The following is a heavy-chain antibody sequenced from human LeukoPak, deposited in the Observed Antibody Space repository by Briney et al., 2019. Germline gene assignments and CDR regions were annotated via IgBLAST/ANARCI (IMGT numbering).Heavy chain of an antibody. CDR1: GFTFSTYS. V-gene: IGHV3-21*01. Sequence: PGRSLRLSCAASGFTFSTYSMNWVRQAPGKGLEWVSSISSSSSYIYYADSVKGRFTISRDNAKNSLYLQMNSLRAEDTAVYYCAKAAIIGRNWFDPWGQGTLVTVSS. J-gene: IGHJ5*02. D-gene: IGHD2-2*02. CDR2: ISSSSSYI. CDR3: AKAAIIGRNWFDP.